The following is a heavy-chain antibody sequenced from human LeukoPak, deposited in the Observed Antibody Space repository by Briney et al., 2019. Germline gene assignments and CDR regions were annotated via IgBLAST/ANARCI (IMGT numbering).Heavy chain of an antibody. CDR2: IYTTGTT. V-gene: IGHV4-4*09. Sequence: KPSETLSLTCTVSGVSISSYYWSWIRQPPGKGLEWIGYIYTTGTTNYNPSLKRRVTISVDTSQNQFSLKLTSVTAADTAVYYCARHGGYGSSAAYWGQGTLVTVSS. J-gene: IGHJ4*02. CDR1: GVSISSYY. D-gene: IGHD6-6*01. CDR3: ARHGGYGSSAAY.